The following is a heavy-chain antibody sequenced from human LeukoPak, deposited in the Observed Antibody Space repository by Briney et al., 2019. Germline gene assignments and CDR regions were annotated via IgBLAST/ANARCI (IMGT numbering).Heavy chain of an antibody. CDR1: GGSISSSSYS. CDR2: MYYSGST. Sequence: PSETLSLTCTVSGGSISSSSYSWGWIRQPPGKGLEWLGSMYYSGSTYYNPSLKSRVTISIDTSTNQVSLKLSSVTAADTAVYYCGGSGSYYYFDYWGQGTLVTVSS. J-gene: IGHJ4*02. V-gene: IGHV4-39*07. CDR3: GGSGSYYYFDY. D-gene: IGHD3-10*01.